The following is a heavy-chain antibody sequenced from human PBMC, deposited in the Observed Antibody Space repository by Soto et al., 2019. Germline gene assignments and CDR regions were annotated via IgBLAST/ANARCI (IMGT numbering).Heavy chain of an antibody. D-gene: IGHD4-17*01. V-gene: IGHV3-30*18. CDR1: GFTFSSYG. Sequence: QVQLVESGGGVVQPGRSLRLSCAASGFTFSSYGMHWVRQAPGKGLEWVAVISYDGSNKYYADSVKGRFTISRDNSKNTLYLQINSLRAEDTAVYYCAKYNAVTIANYWGQGTLVTVSS. CDR2: ISYDGSNK. J-gene: IGHJ4*02. CDR3: AKYNAVTIANY.